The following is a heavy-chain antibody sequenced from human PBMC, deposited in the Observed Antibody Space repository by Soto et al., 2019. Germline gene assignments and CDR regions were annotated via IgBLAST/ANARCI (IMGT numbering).Heavy chain of an antibody. D-gene: IGHD6-6*01. CDR2: INPNSGGT. Sequence: ASVKVSCKASGYTFTGYYMHWVRQAPGQGLEWMGWINPNSGGTNYAQKFQGWVTMTRDTSISTAYMELSRLRSDDTAVYYCARVYSSSSEFFFDYWGQGTLVTVSS. J-gene: IGHJ4*02. V-gene: IGHV1-2*04. CDR1: GYTFTGYY. CDR3: ARVYSSSSEFFFDY.